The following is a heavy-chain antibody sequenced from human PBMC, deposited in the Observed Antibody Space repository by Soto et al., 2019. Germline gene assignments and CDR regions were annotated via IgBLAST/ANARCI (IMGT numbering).Heavy chain of an antibody. CDR2: IKRKTDGGTT. V-gene: IGHV3-15*01. J-gene: IGHJ4*02. CDR1: GFTFSDAW. Sequence: EVQLVESGGGLVNPGGSLRLSCAASGFTFSDAWMTWVRQAPGKGLEWVGRIKRKTDGGTTDYAAPVKGRFSISRDDSKNTLYLQMNSLKPEDTAVYYCTSTLGYWGQGTLVTVSS. D-gene: IGHD7-27*01. CDR3: TSTLGY.